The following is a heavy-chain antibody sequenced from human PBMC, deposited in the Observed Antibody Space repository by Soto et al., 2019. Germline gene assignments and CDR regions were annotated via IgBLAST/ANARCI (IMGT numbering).Heavy chain of an antibody. D-gene: IGHD1-26*01. CDR3: VKEWGGDAFDV. Sequence: EVQLLDSGGGLVQPGGSLRLSCAASGFSFSTHAMSWVRQAPGQGLEWVSSISFTGGTTYYADSVKGRFTISRDNSKNTLYLQMSSLRADDTAIYFCVKEWGGDAFDVWGRGTMVTVSS. CDR1: GFSFSTHA. CDR2: ISFTGGTT. V-gene: IGHV3-23*01. J-gene: IGHJ3*01.